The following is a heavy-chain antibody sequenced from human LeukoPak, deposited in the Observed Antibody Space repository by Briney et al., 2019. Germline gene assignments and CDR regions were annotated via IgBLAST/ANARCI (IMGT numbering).Heavy chain of an antibody. Sequence: GALRLSCAASGFTFSSYGMHWVRQAPGKGLEWVAAIWYDGSNKYYADSVKGRFTISRDNSKNTLYLQMNSLRAEDTAVYYCARGRGYSYGPFDYWGQGTLVTVSS. J-gene: IGHJ4*02. V-gene: IGHV3-33*01. D-gene: IGHD5-18*01. CDR2: IWYDGSNK. CDR1: GFTFSSYG. CDR3: ARGRGYSYGPFDY.